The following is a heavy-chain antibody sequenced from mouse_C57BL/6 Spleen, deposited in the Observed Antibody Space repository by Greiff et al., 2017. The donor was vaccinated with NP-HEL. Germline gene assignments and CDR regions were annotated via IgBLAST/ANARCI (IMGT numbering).Heavy chain of an antibody. CDR2: IDPSDSYT. V-gene: IGHV1-69*01. Sequence: VQLQQSGAELVMPGASVKLSCKASGYTFTSYWMHWVKQRPGQGLEWIGEIDPSDSYTNYNQKFKGKSTLTVDKSSSTAYMQLSSLTSEDSAVYYCARRITTAVGGFAYWGQGTLVTVSA. CDR1: GYTFTSYW. J-gene: IGHJ3*01. CDR3: ARRITTAVGGFAY. D-gene: IGHD1-1*01.